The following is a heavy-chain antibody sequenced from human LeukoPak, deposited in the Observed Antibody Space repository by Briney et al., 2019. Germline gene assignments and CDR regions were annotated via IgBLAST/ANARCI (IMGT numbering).Heavy chain of an antibody. CDR2: ISSSSSYI. V-gene: IGHV3-21*01. J-gene: IGHJ4*02. Sequence: PGGSLRLSCAASGFTFSSYSMNWVRQAPGKGLEWVSPISSSSSYIYYADSVKGRFTISRDNAKNSLYLQMNSLRAEDTAVYYCARDRATVTTNPRGVEDYWGQGTLVTVSS. CDR3: ARDRATVTTNPRGVEDY. CDR1: GFTFSSYS. D-gene: IGHD4-17*01.